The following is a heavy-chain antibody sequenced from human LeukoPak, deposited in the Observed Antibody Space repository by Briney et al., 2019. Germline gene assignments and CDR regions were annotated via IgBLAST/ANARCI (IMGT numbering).Heavy chain of an antibody. V-gene: IGHV5-10-1*01. J-gene: IGHJ4*02. CDR3: ARQRWSYYGSGSYVDY. Sequence: GESLQISLKGSGYSFTSYWISWVRQMPGKGLEWMGRIDPSDSYTNYSPSFQGHVTISADKSISTAYLQWSSLKASDTAMYYCARQRWSYYGSGSYVDYWGQGTLVTVSS. D-gene: IGHD3-10*01. CDR1: GYSFTSYW. CDR2: IDPSDSYT.